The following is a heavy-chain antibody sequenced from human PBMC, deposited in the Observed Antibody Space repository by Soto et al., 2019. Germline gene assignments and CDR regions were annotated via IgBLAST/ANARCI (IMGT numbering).Heavy chain of an antibody. V-gene: IGHV3-11*01. Sequence: PGGSLRLSCAASGFTFSDYYMSWIRQAPGKGLEWVSYISSSGSTIYYADSVKGRFTISRDNAKNSLYLQMNSLRAEDTAVYYCARVVEYYDFWSGSHNWFDPWGQGTLVTVSS. CDR1: GFTFSDYY. J-gene: IGHJ5*02. CDR3: ARVVEYYDFWSGSHNWFDP. CDR2: ISSSGSTI. D-gene: IGHD3-3*01.